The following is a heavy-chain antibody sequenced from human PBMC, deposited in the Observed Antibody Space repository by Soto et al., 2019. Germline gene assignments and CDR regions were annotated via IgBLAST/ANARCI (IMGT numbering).Heavy chain of an antibody. CDR2: ISAYNGNT. J-gene: IGHJ5*02. D-gene: IGHD2-15*01. CDR3: ARDILEYCSGGSCYSSGS. V-gene: IGHV1-18*01. CDR1: GYTFTSYG. Sequence: QVQLVQSGAEVKKPGTSVKVSCKASGYTFTSYGISWVRQAPGQGLECMGWISAYNGNTNYAQKLQGRVTMTTDTSTSTAYMELRSLRSDDTAVYYCARDILEYCSGGSCYSSGSWGQVTLVTVSS.